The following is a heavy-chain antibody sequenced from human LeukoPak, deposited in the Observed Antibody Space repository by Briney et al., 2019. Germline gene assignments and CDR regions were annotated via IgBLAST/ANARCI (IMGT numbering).Heavy chain of an antibody. CDR3: ARRDGGNSTDY. D-gene: IGHD4-23*01. V-gene: IGHV4-34*01. CDR2: INHSGST. CDR1: GGSFSGYY. J-gene: IGHJ4*02. Sequence: SETLSLTCAVYGGSFSGYYWSWIRQPPGKGLEWIGEINHSGSTNYNPSLKSRVTISVDTSKNQFSLKLSSVTAADTAVYYCARRDGGNSTDYWGQGTLVTVSS.